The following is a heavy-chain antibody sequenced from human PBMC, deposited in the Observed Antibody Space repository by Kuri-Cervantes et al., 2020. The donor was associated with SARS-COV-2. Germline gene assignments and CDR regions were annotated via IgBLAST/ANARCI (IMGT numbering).Heavy chain of an antibody. V-gene: IGHV4-39*01. D-gene: IGHD3-3*01. J-gene: IGHJ5*02. Sequence: SETLSLTCTVSGGPISSSSYYWGWIRQPPGKGLEWIGSIYYSGSTYYNPSLKSRVTISVDPSKNQFSLKLSSVTAADTAVYYCARQMMSSITIFGVVITRSWFDPWGQGTVVTVSS. CDR1: GGPISSSSYY. CDR3: ARQMMSSITIFGVVITRSWFDP. CDR2: IYYSGST.